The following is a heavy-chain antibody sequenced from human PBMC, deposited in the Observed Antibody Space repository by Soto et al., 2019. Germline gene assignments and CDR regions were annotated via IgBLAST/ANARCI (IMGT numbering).Heavy chain of an antibody. CDR2: IYPGDSDT. D-gene: IGHD6-13*01. Sequence: LGESLKISCKGSAYSFTSYCLGWVRQMPEKGLEWMGSIYPGDSDTRYSPSFQGQVTISADKSISTAYLQWSSLKASDTAMYYCTGTRAAGKNYYGMDVWDQGTTGTGS. V-gene: IGHV5-51*01. CDR3: TGTRAAGKNYYGMDV. J-gene: IGHJ6*02. CDR1: AYSFTSYC.